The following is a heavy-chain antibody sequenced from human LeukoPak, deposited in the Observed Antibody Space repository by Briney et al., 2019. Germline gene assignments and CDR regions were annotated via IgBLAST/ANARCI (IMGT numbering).Heavy chain of an antibody. Sequence: GESLRLSCAASGFTFSSYGMHWVRQAPGKGLEWVAFIRYDGSNKYYADSVRGRFTISRDNSKNTLYLQMSGLRAEDTAVYYCARGGSHLGAFDIWGQGTMVIVSS. V-gene: IGHV3-30*02. J-gene: IGHJ3*02. D-gene: IGHD1-26*01. CDR3: ARGGSHLGAFDI. CDR1: GFTFSSYG. CDR2: IRYDGSNK.